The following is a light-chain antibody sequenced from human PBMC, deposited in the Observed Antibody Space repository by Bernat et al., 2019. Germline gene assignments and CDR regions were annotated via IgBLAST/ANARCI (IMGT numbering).Light chain of an antibody. J-gene: IGLJ2*01. CDR3: QVWDSSSDVVV. CDR2: DDT. CDR1: NIGSES. V-gene: IGLV3-21*03. Sequence: SYVLTQPPSVSVAPGTTARLSCGGNNIGSESVHWYQQKPGQAPVLVVYDDTDRPSGIPERFSGSNSGNTATLTISRGEAGDEADYYCQVWDSSSDVVVFGGGTKLTVL.